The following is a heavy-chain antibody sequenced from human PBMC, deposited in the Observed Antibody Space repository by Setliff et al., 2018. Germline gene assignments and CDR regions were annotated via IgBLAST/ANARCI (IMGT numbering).Heavy chain of an antibody. CDR2: LYHSGTT. CDR1: GYPISRGFY. J-gene: IGHJ6*03. D-gene: IGHD3-3*02. V-gene: IGHV4-38-2*02. CDR3: AREGRSSISGWYMDV. Sequence: PSETLSLTCTVSGYPISRGFYWGWIRQPPGKGLEWIGSLYHSGTTYYNPSLKSRVTISVDTSKNQFSLNLTSVTAADTAVYFCAREGRSSISGWYMDVWGRGTTVTVSS.